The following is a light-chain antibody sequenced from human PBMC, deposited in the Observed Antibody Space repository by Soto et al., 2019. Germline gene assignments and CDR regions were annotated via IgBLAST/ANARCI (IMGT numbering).Light chain of an antibody. J-gene: IGLJ1*01. V-gene: IGLV2-14*03. CDR1: SSDVGGNKY. CDR2: DVS. Sequence: QSVLTQPASVSGSPGQSITISCTGTSSDVGGNKYVSWYQHYPGKAPKLMICDVSNRPSGVSNRISGSKSGNPASLTISGLQAEDEADYYCSALTGTTYVCVTGTKLTVL. CDR3: SALTGTTYV.